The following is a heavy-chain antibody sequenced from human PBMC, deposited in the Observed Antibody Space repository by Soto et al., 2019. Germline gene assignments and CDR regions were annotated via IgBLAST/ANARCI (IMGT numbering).Heavy chain of an antibody. CDR3: ARDYYDSSGRALSAFDI. D-gene: IGHD3-22*01. CDR1: GYTFTSYA. V-gene: IGHV1-3*01. CDR2: INAGNGNT. Sequence: ASVKVSCKASGYTFTSYARHWVRQAPGQRLEWMGWINAGNGNTKYSQKFQGRVTITRDTSASTAYMELSSLRSEDTAVYYCARDYYDSSGRALSAFDIWGQGTMVTVSS. J-gene: IGHJ3*02.